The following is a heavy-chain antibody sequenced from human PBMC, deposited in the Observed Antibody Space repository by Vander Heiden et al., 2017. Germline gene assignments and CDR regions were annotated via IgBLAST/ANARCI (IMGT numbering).Heavy chain of an antibody. V-gene: IGHV3-13*01. Sequence: EVQLVESGGGWVQPGGSLSLSCAASGFSFSNYDMHWVRQVTGKGLEWVSAVDTAGDTFYPASVKGRFTISREDATNSLYLQMNSLRAGDTAVYYCARVRWGSYESWGQGTLVTVSS. CDR2: VDTAGDT. J-gene: IGHJ5*02. CDR3: ARVRWGSYES. D-gene: IGHD7-27*01. CDR1: GFSFSNYD.